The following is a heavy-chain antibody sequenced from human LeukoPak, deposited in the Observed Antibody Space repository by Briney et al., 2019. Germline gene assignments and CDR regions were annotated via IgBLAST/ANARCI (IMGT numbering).Heavy chain of an antibody. D-gene: IGHD6-19*01. CDR2: ISYSGSTL. V-gene: IGHV3-11*04. Sequence: PGGSLRLSCAASGFTFSDYYMSWIRQAPGKGLEWVSYISYSGSTLYYADSVKGRFTMSRDNAKNSVYLQMNSLRAEDTAFYYCTRDAALVPGKNFWGQGPLVTVSS. J-gene: IGHJ4*02. CDR1: GFTFSDYY. CDR3: TRDAALVPGKNF.